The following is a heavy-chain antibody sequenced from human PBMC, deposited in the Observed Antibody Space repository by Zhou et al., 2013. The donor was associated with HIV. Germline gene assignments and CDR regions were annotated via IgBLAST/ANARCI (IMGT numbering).Heavy chain of an antibody. J-gene: IGHJ6*02. CDR1: GGTFSSFA. CDR2: IIPVYGAT. CDR3: ARDMALRYSDYYYGMDV. Sequence: QVQLVQSGAEVKKPGSSVKVSCKASGGTFSSFAFSWVRQAPGQGLEWMGGIIPVYGATNYVQKFQGRVTITTDESTSTVYMELSSLRSEDTAVYYCARDMALRYSDYYYGMDVWGQGTTVTVSS. D-gene: IGHD3-9*01. V-gene: IGHV1-69*05.